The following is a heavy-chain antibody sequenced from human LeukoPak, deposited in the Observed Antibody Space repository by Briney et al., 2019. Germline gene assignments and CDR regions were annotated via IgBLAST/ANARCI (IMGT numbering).Heavy chain of an antibody. CDR2: IYYSGST. Sequence: PSETLSLTCTVSGDSVNSGSYYWSWIRQPPGKGLECIGYIYYSGSTNYNPSLKSRVTISVDTSKNQFSLKLSSVTAADTAVYYCARHCGGDCFPSLDHWGQGTLVTVSS. J-gene: IGHJ4*02. CDR1: GDSVNSGSYY. CDR3: ARHCGGDCFPSLDH. D-gene: IGHD2-21*02. V-gene: IGHV4-61*01.